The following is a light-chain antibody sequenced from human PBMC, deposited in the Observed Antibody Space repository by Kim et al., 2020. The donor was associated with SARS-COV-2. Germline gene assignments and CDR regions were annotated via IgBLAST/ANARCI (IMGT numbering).Light chain of an antibody. Sequence: VSPGQTASITCSGDKLGDTYACWYQQKPGQPPVLVIYQDSKRPSGIPERFSGSNSGNTATLTISGTQAMDEADYYCQAWDSSTVVFGGGTQLTVL. J-gene: IGLJ2*01. V-gene: IGLV3-1*01. CDR2: QDS. CDR1: KLGDTY. CDR3: QAWDSSTVV.